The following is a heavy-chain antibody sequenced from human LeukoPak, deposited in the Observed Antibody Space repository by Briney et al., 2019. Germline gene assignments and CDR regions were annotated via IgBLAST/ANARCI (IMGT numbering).Heavy chain of an antibody. D-gene: IGHD6-19*01. V-gene: IGHV4-61*02. J-gene: IGHJ6*03. CDR2: IYTTGST. Sequence: SQTLSLTCTVSGASVSRGTFYWSWIGQPAGKRLEWIGRIYTTGSTNYNPSLSNRIAISVDTSNNHFSLKLSSVTAADTAVYFCAREAGIAVSGAFYYYMDVWGEGTTVTVSS. CDR1: GASVSRGTFY. CDR3: AREAGIAVSGAFYYYMDV.